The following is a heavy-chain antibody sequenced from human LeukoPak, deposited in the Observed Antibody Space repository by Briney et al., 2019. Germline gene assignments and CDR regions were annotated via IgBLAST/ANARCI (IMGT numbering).Heavy chain of an antibody. V-gene: IGHV1-24*01. J-gene: IGHJ4*02. D-gene: IGHD3-22*01. CDR2: FDPEDGET. CDR1: GYTLTELS. Sequence: ASVKVSCKVSGYTLTELSMHRVRQAPGKGLEWMGGFDPEDGETIYAQKFQGRVTMTEDTSTDTAYMELSSLRSEDTAVYYCATDHLVYYDSSVSFDYWGQGTLVTVSS. CDR3: ATDHLVYYDSSVSFDY.